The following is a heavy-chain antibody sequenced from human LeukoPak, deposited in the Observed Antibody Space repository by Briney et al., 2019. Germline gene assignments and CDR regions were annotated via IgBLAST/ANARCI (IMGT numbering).Heavy chain of an antibody. CDR3: ARGPPYGSRSDYFDY. CDR1: GFTFSNNW. CDR2: VKKDESEK. J-gene: IGHJ4*02. Sequence: GGSLRLSCAASGFTFSNNWMTWVRQAPGKGLEWVASVKKDESEKYYVDSVKGRFTISRDNAKNSLYLQMNSLRVEDTAVYCARGPPYGSRSDYFDYWGQGTLVTVSS. V-gene: IGHV3-7*01. D-gene: IGHD3-10*01.